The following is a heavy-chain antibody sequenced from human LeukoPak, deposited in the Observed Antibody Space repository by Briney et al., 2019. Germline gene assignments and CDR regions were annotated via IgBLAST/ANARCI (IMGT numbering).Heavy chain of an antibody. V-gene: IGHV4-59*01. J-gene: IGHJ4*02. CDR1: GGSISSYY. Sequence: SETLSLTCTVSGGSISSYYWSWIRQPPGKGLEWIGFVYYSGSTNYNPSLKSRVIISVDTSKNQFSLKLSSVTAADTAVYYCARGSYYYGSGSWEYYFDYWAREPWSPSPQ. CDR2: VYYSGST. D-gene: IGHD3-10*01. CDR3: ARGSYYYGSGSWEYYFDY.